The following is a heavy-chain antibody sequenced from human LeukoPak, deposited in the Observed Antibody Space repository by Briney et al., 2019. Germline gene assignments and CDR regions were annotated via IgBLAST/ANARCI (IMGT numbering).Heavy chain of an antibody. CDR2: INQDGSEK. CDR1: GFTFTTYW. Sequence: GGSLRLSCAASGFTFTTYWMTWGRQAPGKGLEGVAHINQDGSEKYFVDSVKGRFTISRDNAKNSLYLQMNSLRVEDTAVYYCARVAKYYYGSETYYFFEHWGQGTPVTASS. V-gene: IGHV3-7*01. D-gene: IGHD3-10*01. CDR3: ARVAKYYYGSETYYFFEH. J-gene: IGHJ4*02.